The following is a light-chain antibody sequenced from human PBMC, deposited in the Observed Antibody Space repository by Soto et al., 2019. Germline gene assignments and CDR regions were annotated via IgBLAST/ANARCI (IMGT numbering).Light chain of an antibody. CDR1: GSSIGTNT. CDR3: AAWDGSLNNVL. J-gene: IGLJ2*01. V-gene: IGLV1-44*01. CDR2: GNN. Sequence: QSVLTQPPSASGTPGQRVIISCSGSGSSIGTNTVNWYRQLPGTAPKLLIYGNNQRPSGVPDRFSGSKSGTSASLAISGLQSADEAEYYCAAWDGSLNNVLFGGGTKLTVL.